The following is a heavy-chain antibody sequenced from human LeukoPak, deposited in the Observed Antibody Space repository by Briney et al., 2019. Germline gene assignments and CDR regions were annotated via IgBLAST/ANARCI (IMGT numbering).Heavy chain of an antibody. CDR1: GYAFTGYY. V-gene: IGHV1-2*02. D-gene: IGHD5-24*01. Sequence: ASVKVSCKASGYAFTGYYMHWVRQAPGQGLEWMGWINPNSGGTNYAQKFQGRVTMTRDTSISTAYMELSRLRSDDTAVYYCARDELATGWFDPWGQGTLVTVSS. J-gene: IGHJ5*02. CDR2: INPNSGGT. CDR3: ARDELATGWFDP.